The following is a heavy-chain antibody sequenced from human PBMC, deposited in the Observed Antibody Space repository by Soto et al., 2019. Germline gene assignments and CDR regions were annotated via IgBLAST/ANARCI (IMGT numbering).Heavy chain of an antibody. CDR2: INAGNGNT. J-gene: IGHJ6*02. D-gene: IGHD2-15*01. CDR1: GYTFTSYA. Sequence: ASVKVSCKASGYTFTSYAMHWVRQAPGQRLEWMGWINAGNGNTKYSQKFQGRVTITRDTSASTAYMELSSLRSEDTAVYYCARDCSGGSFYFSLPHYYRCMDFCCQAPTLTV. V-gene: IGHV1-3*01. CDR3: ARDCSGGSFYFSLPHYYRCMDF.